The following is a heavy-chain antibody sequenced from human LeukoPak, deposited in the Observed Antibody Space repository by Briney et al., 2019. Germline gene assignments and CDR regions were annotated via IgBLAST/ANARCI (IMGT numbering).Heavy chain of an antibody. V-gene: IGHV3-23*01. J-gene: IGHJ5*02. Sequence: GGSLRLSCAASGFTFSSYAFSWVRQAPGRGLEWVSAISANGGSAYYADPVKGRFTISRDNSKNTLYLQMNSLRAEDTAVYYCAKDPFETSNGFGSNWFDPWGQGTLVTVSS. CDR3: AKDPFETSNGFGSNWFDP. CDR1: GFTFSSYA. D-gene: IGHD3-16*01. CDR2: ISANGGSA.